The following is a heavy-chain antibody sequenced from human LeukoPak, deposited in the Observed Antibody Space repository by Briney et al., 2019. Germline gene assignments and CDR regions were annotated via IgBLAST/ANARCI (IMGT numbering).Heavy chain of an antibody. CDR1: GFSISSDYY. CDR2: VSHSGIT. V-gene: IGHV4-38-2*02. CDR3: ARLVIP. D-gene: IGHD3-10*01. J-gene: IGHJ5*02. Sequence: SETLSLTCTVSGFSISSDYYWGWIRQPPGKGLEWLGSVSHSGITYYNSSLNSRVTISVDTSNNQFSLKVNSVTAADTAVYYCARLVIPWGQGILVTVSS.